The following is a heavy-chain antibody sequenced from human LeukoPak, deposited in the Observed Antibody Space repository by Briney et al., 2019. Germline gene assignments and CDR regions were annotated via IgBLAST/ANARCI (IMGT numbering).Heavy chain of an antibody. V-gene: IGHV3-53*01. D-gene: IGHD4-17*01. CDR2: IYSGGST. CDR1: GFTVSSNY. Sequence: GGSLRLSCAASGFTVSSNYMSWVRQAPGKGLEWVSVIYSGGSTYYADSVKGRFTISRDNSKNTLYLQMNGLRAEDTAVYYCAKDGRSDFGDHHEYFDYWGQGTLVTVSS. J-gene: IGHJ4*02. CDR3: AKDGRSDFGDHHEYFDY.